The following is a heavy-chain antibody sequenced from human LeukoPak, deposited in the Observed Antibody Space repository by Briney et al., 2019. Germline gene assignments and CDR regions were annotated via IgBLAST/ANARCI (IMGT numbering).Heavy chain of an antibody. Sequence: RAGGSLRLSCAASGFTFSSYSMNWVRQAPGKGLEWVSYISSSSNTIYYADSVKGRFTISRDNAKNSLFLQMNSLRDEDTSVYYCARAVTVVTRGGLVFVYWGQGTLATVSS. CDR1: GFTFSSYS. J-gene: IGHJ4*02. V-gene: IGHV3-48*02. CDR3: ARAVTVVTRGGLVFVY. D-gene: IGHD4-17*01. CDR2: ISSSSNTI.